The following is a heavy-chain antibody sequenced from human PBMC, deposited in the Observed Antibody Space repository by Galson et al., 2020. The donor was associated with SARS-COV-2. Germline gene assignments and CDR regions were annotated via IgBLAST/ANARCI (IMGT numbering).Heavy chain of an antibody. Sequence: KMSGPTLVKPTQTLTLTCTFSGFSLSTSGVGVGWIRQPPGKALEWLALIYWDDDKRYSPSLKSRLTITKDTSKNQVVLTMTNMDPVDTATYYCVHLYSYGYGYYFDYWGQGTLVTVSS. CDR1: GFSLSTSGVG. D-gene: IGHD5-18*01. CDR3: VHLYSYGYGYYFDY. J-gene: IGHJ4*02. CDR2: IYWDDDK. V-gene: IGHV2-5*02.